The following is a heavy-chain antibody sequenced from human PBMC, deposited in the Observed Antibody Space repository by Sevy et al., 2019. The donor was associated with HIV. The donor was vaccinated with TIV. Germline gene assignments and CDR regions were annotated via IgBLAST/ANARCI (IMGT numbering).Heavy chain of an antibody. CDR2: IKSKGGGGTI. CDR1: GFTFTNAW. D-gene: IGHD1-26*01. V-gene: IGHV3-15*07. Sequence: GGSLRLSCAASGFTFTNAWMNWVRQAPGKGLEWVGGIKSKGGGGTIDYAAPVKGRFSISRDDSKNTLYLQMNSLKIEDTAVYYCTWDHDYYYGMNVWGQGTTVTVSS. CDR3: TWDHDYYYGMNV. J-gene: IGHJ6*02.